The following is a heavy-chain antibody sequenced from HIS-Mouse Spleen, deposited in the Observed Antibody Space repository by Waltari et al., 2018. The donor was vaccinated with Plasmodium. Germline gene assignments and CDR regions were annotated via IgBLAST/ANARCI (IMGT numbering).Heavy chain of an antibody. V-gene: IGHV3-30*18. CDR2: KSYDGSNK. CDR3: AKEVLGYYDFWSRPDY. J-gene: IGHJ4*02. CDR1: GFTFSRYG. D-gene: IGHD3-3*01. Sequence: QVQLVESGGGVVQPGRSLRLSCAASGFTFSRYGMHWVRQAPGKGLEWGAVKSYDGSNKYYADSVKGRFTISRDKSKNTLYLQMNSLRAEDTAVYYCAKEVLGYYDFWSRPDYWGQGTLVTVSS.